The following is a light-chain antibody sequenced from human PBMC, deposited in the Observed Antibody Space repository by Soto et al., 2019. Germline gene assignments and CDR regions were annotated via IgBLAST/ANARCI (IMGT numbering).Light chain of an antibody. V-gene: IGKV1-27*01. CDR3: KKYNRASFT. CDR2: AAS. J-gene: IGKJ3*01. Sequence: DIQMTQSPSSLYASVGDRVTITCRASQGISAYLARYQQKPGKVHKLLIYAASTLQSGVPSRFSGSGSGKDFTLTISSLQPEDVATYYCKKYNRASFTFGPGPKVDIK. CDR1: QGISAY.